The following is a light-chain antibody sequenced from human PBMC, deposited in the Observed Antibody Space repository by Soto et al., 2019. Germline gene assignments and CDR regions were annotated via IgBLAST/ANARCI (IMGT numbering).Light chain of an antibody. CDR2: GAS. J-gene: IGKJ5*01. V-gene: IGKV3-20*01. CDR1: QSVSSSY. CDR3: QQYGSSPT. Sequence: EIVLTQSAGTLSWSAGERDTLSCGASQSVSSSYLAWYQQKPGQAPRLLIYGASSRATGIPDRFSGSGSGTDFTLTISRLEPEDFAVYYCQQYGSSPTFGEGTRLEIK.